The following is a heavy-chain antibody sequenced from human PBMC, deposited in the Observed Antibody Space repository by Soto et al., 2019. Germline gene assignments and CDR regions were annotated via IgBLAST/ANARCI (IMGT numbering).Heavy chain of an antibody. Sequence: EVQVVEWGGGLDRPGRSLRLSCAASRFSFDDYAMHWVRQAPGKGLEWVSCISWNSGNIVYSDSVKGRFTISRDNAKNALSLQMNSLRAEDTALYYCTKGSSTSCFSPLDHWGQGTLVTVSS. J-gene: IGHJ4*02. D-gene: IGHD2-2*01. CDR3: TKGSSTSCFSPLDH. V-gene: IGHV3-9*01. CDR2: ISWNSGNI. CDR1: RFSFDDYA.